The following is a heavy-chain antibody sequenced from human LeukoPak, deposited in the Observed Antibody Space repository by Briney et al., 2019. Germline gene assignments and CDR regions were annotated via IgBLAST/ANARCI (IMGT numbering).Heavy chain of an antibody. CDR3: ARDGTDCGGDCFDY. CDR1: DGSISSSSYY. V-gene: IGHV4-39*07. CDR2: IYYSGST. D-gene: IGHD2-21*01. Sequence: PSETLSLTCTVSDGSISSSSYYWGWIRQPPGKGLEWIGSIYYSGSTNYNPSLKSRVTISVDTSKNQFSLKLSSVTAADTAVYYCARDGTDCGGDCFDYWGQGTLVTVSS. J-gene: IGHJ4*02.